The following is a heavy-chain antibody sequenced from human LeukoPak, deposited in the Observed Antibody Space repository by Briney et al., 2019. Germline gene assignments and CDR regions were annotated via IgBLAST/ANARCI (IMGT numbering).Heavy chain of an antibody. CDR2: RSHDGGIE. CDR1: GFPFRRYA. Sequence: PGGSLRLSCAASGFPFRRYAVHWVRQAPGKGLEWVALRSHDGGIEDYADSVKGRFTISRDNSRNTLYLQMNSLKPEDTAVYYCASSNEFYYDTSTYVDYWGQGTLVTVSS. D-gene: IGHD3-22*01. CDR3: ASSNEFYYDTSTYVDY. V-gene: IGHV3-30-3*01. J-gene: IGHJ4*02.